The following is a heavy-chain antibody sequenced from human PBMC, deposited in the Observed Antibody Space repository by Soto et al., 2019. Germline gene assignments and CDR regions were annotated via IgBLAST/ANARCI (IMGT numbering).Heavy chain of an antibody. Sequence: EVQLLESGGGLVQPGGSLRLSCAASGFTFSSYAMSWVRQAPGKGLEWVSAISGSGGSTYYADSVKGRFTISRDNSKNTLYLQMNSLKTEDTAVYYCTTDPYYDYVWGSFLGYWGQGTLVTVSS. CDR3: TTDPYYDYVWGSFLGY. CDR1: GFTFSSYA. V-gene: IGHV3-23*01. D-gene: IGHD3-16*01. CDR2: ISGSGGST. J-gene: IGHJ4*02.